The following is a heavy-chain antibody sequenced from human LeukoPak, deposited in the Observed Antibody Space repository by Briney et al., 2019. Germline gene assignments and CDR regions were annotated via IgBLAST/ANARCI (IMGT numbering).Heavy chain of an antibody. Sequence: ASVKVSCKASGYTFTSYYMHWVRQAPGQGLEWMGIINPSGGSTSYAQKFQGRVTMTRDTSINTAYMELSSLRSEDTAVYYCARDSSGWYGGYLDYWGQGTLVTVSS. D-gene: IGHD6-19*01. V-gene: IGHV1-46*01. CDR2: INPSGGST. CDR1: GYTFTSYY. CDR3: ARDSSGWYGGYLDY. J-gene: IGHJ4*02.